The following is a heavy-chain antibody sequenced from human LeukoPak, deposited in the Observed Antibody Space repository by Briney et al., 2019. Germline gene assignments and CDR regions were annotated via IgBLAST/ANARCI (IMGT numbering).Heavy chain of an antibody. CDR1: GYSISRGYY. CDR2: IYHTGST. V-gene: IGHV4-38-2*01. D-gene: IGHD3-10*01. Sequence: SETLSLTCGVSGYSISRGYYWAWSRQPPGKGLEWIGTIYHTGSTYYTPSLGSRVTISVDTSKNEFSLNLNSVTAADTAVYYCARAGWIITSGIDYWAREPWSPSPQ. J-gene: IGHJ4*02. CDR3: ARAGWIITSGIDY.